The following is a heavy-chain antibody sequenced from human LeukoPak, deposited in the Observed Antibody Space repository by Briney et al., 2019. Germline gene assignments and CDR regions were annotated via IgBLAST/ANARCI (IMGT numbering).Heavy chain of an antibody. CDR3: ARDSGSSWVAHYYYYYGMDV. J-gene: IGHJ6*02. Sequence: GGSLRLSCAASGFTFSSYWMSWVRQAPGKGLEWVANIKQDGSEKYYVDSVKGRFTISRDNAKNSLYLQMNSLRAGDTAVYYCARDSGSSWVAHYYYYYGMDVWGQGTTVTVSS. CDR2: IKQDGSEK. D-gene: IGHD6-13*01. CDR1: GFTFSSYW. V-gene: IGHV3-7*01.